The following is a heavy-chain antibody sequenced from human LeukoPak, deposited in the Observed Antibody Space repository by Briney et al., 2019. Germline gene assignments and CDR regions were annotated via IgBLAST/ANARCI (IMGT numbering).Heavy chain of an antibody. V-gene: IGHV3-7*03. CDR3: ARDGVWFGEFYYGMYV. J-gene: IGHJ6*04. Sequence: GGSLRLSCAASGFTFSSYWMSWVRQAAGKGLEWVANIKQDGSEKYYVDSVKGRFTISRDNAKNSLYLQMNSLRAEDTAVYYCARDGVWFGEFYYGMYVWGKGTTVTVSS. D-gene: IGHD3-10*01. CDR1: GFTFSSYW. CDR2: IKQDGSEK.